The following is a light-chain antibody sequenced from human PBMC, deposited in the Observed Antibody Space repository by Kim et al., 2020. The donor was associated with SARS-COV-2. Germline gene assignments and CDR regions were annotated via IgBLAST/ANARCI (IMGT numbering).Light chain of an antibody. CDR3: QQYGSLPWT. CDR2: DAY. CDR1: QTVSSRS. V-gene: IGKV3-20*01. Sequence: SPGESATLSCRARQTVSSRSVNWYQQKPGQAPRLLIYDAYRRATGVPDRFRGSGSGTDFTLTISRLEPEDFAVYHCQQYGSLPWTFGQGTKVDIK. J-gene: IGKJ1*01.